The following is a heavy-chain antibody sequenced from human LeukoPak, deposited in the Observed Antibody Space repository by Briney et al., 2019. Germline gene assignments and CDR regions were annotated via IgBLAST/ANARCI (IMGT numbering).Heavy chain of an antibody. CDR1: GFTFTNYW. Sequence: GGSLRLSCAASGFTFTNYWMHWVRRAPGKGLVWLSGINYDGTNIMLADCAKGRFTISRDNAKNTLHLQMNSLSAEDTAVYYCARDGVGTTPLDNWGQGTLVTVSS. CDR3: ARDGVGTTPLDN. V-gene: IGHV3-74*03. CDR2: INYDGTNI. J-gene: IGHJ4*02. D-gene: IGHD1-26*01.